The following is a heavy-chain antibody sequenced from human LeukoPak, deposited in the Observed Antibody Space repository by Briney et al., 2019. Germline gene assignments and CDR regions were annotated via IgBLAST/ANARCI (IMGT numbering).Heavy chain of an antibody. CDR2: ISSSGSTI. D-gene: IGHD1-26*01. CDR3: ARDHGWSPDY. CDR1: GFTFSSYE. V-gene: IGHV3-48*03. Sequence: GGSLRLSCAASGFTFSSYEMNWVRQAPGKGLEWVSYISSSGSTIYYADSVKGRFTISRDNAKNSLYLQMNSLRVEDTAVHYCARDHGWSPDYWGQGTLVTVSS. J-gene: IGHJ4*02.